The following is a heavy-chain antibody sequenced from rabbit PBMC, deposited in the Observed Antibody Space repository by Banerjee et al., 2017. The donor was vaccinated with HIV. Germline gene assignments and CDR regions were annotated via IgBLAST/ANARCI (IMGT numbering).Heavy chain of an antibody. J-gene: IGHJ4*01. V-gene: IGHV1S47*01. D-gene: IGHD4-1*01. Sequence: QEQLVESGGGLVRPEGSLTLTCKASGFDFARNAMCWVRQPPGKGLEWITCIYGGDGTTYYASWAKGRFTISKTSSTTVTLQMTSLTAADTATYFCARDLAGVIGWNFGLWGPGTLVTVS. CDR3: ARDLAGVIGWNFGL. CDR2: IYGGDGTT. CDR1: GFDFARNA.